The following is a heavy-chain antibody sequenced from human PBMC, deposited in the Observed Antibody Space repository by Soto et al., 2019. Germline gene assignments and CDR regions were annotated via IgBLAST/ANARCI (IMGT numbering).Heavy chain of an antibody. CDR3: ARRLSIWFGELDYYYMDV. Sequence: SETLSLTCTVSGGSISSYYWSWIRQPPGKGLEWIGYIYYSGSTNYNPSLKSRVTISVDTSKNQFSLKLSSVTAADTAVYYCARRLSIWFGELDYYYMDVWGKGTTVTVSS. J-gene: IGHJ6*03. V-gene: IGHV4-59*01. D-gene: IGHD3-10*01. CDR1: GGSISSYY. CDR2: IYYSGST.